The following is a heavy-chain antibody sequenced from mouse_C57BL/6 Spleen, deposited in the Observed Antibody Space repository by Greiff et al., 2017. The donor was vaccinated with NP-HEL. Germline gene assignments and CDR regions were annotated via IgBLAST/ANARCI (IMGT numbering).Heavy chain of an antibody. V-gene: IGHV1-55*01. CDR3: ARSEGYSAWCAY. J-gene: IGHJ3*01. Sequence: QVQLQQPGAELVKPGASVKMSCKASGYTFTSYWITWVKQRPGQGLEWIGDIYPGSGSTNYNEKFKSKATLTVDTSSSTAYMQLSSLTSEDSAVYCCARSEGYSAWCAYWGQVALVTVSA. CDR2: IYPGSGST. D-gene: IGHD2-3*01. CDR1: GYTFTSYW.